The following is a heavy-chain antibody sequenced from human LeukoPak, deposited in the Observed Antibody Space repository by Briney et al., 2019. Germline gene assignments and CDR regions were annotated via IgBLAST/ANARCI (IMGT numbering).Heavy chain of an antibody. V-gene: IGHV3-23*01. D-gene: IGHD7-27*01. CDR3: AKATKNWGSGNYFDY. CDR1: GFTFSSYA. CDR2: ISGSGGST. J-gene: IGHJ4*02. Sequence: GESLTLSCSASGFTFSSYAMSWVRQAPGKGLEWVSAISGSGGSTYYADSVKGQFTISRDNSKNTLDMQMNSLRAEDTAVYYCAKATKNWGSGNYFDYWGQGTLVTVSS.